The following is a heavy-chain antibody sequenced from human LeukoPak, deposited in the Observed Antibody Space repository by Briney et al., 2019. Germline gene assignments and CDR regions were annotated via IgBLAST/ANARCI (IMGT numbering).Heavy chain of an antibody. D-gene: IGHD3-3*01. CDR2: IIPIFGTA. Sequence: SVKVSCKASGGTFSSYAISWVRQAAGQGLEWMGGIIPIFGTANYAQKFQGRVTITADESTSTAYMELSSLRSEDTALYYCAREGPLEWSTPYYSAYWAQGTLATVSS. CDR1: GGTFSSYA. J-gene: IGHJ4*02. CDR3: AREGPLEWSTPYYSAY. V-gene: IGHV1-69*01.